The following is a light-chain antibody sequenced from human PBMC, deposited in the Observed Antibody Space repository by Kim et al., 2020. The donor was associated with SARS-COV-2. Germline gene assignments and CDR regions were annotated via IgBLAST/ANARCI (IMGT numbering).Light chain of an antibody. CDR1: QSVTNNY. CDR3: QHYGDSPRT. V-gene: IGKV3-20*01. CDR2: GAS. J-gene: IGKJ1*01. Sequence: APGDSATLSCRASQSVTNNYFAWYQQKPGQGPRLLFFGASSRAAGIPDRFSGSGSGTDFTLSISRLEPEDFAVYYCQHYGDSPRTFGQGTKVDIK.